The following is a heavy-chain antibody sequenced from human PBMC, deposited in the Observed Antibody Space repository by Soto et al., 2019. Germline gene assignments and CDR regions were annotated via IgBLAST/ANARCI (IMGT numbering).Heavy chain of an antibody. CDR1: GFTFSSYW. Sequence: GGSLRLSCAASGFTFSSYWMHWVRQGPGKGLVWVSRINGDGSRTTYADSVKGRFTISRDNAKNTLYLQMNSLRDEDTAVYYCARDEEGEFFPIDYWGQGTLVTVSS. CDR2: INGDGSRT. J-gene: IGHJ4*02. D-gene: IGHD3-16*01. CDR3: ARDEEGEFFPIDY. V-gene: IGHV3-74*01.